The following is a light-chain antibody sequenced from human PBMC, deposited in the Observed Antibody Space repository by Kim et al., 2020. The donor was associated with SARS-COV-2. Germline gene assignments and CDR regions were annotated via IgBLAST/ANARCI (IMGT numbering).Light chain of an antibody. J-gene: IGLJ1*01. CDR3: QSWDSGAGV. CDR1: ELRDRN. CDR2: LDD. V-gene: IGLV3-1*01. Sequence: SRGQTARVTDSEDELRDRNAAWYQQKPGQSPDLVIYLDDQRPSGIPERFSGSNSGNTATLTISGAQAMDEADYYCQSWDSGAGVFGSGTKVTVL.